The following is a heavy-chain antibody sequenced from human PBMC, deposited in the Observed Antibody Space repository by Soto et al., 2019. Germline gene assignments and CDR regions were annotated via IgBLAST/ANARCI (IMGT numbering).Heavy chain of an antibody. V-gene: IGHV1-58*01. J-gene: IGHJ3*02. Sequence: QMQLVQSGPEVKKPGTSVKVSCKASGFTFTSSAVQWVRQARGQRLEWIGWIVVGSGNTNYAQKFQERVTITRDMSTSKAYMELSSLRSEDTAVYYCAAAGARRVTAILFPAMRAFDIWGQGTMVTVSS. CDR1: GFTFTSSA. CDR3: AAAGARRVTAILFPAMRAFDI. D-gene: IGHD2-21*02. CDR2: IVVGSGNT.